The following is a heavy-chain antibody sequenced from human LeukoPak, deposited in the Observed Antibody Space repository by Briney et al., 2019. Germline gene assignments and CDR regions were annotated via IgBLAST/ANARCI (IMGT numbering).Heavy chain of an antibody. D-gene: IGHD4-23*01. Sequence: PGGSLRLSCAASGFTFSSYSMDWVRQAQGKGLEWFSSISSISNNIYYADSVKGRFTISRDNGKNSLYLLMNSLRAEDTAVYYCVYGGGYFQHWGQGTLVTVSS. V-gene: IGHV3-21*01. CDR3: VYGGGYFQH. J-gene: IGHJ1*01. CDR1: GFTFSSYS. CDR2: ISSISNNI.